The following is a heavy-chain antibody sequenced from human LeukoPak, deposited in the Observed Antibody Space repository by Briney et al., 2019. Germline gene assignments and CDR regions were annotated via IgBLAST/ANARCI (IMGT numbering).Heavy chain of an antibody. D-gene: IGHD6-6*01. CDR1: GFTFTNYD. V-gene: IGHV3-21*01. Sequence: TGGSLRLSCVASGFTFTNYDINWVRQVPGKGLEWVSSISSGGSSIYYADSLRGRFTISRDNAKNSLYLQMHNLRAEDTAVYYCAKLGDRQVLGNWGQGTLVTVSS. CDR2: ISSGGSSI. J-gene: IGHJ4*02. CDR3: AKLGDRQVLGN.